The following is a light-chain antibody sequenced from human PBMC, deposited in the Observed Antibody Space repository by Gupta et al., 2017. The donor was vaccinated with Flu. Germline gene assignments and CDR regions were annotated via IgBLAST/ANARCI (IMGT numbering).Light chain of an antibody. CDR1: QDINNY. CDR3: QKDDSAPRT. J-gene: IGKJ1*01. CDR2: AAS. Sequence: PSSLSASVGDRVTITCRASQDINNYLAWYQQKPGKGPKLLIYAASTVQSGVPSRFSGGGSGTDFTLTISSLQPEDVATYYCQKDDSAPRTFGQGTKVEIK. V-gene: IGKV1-27*01.